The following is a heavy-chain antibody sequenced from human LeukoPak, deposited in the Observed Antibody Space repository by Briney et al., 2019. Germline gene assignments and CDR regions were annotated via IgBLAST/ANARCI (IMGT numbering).Heavy chain of an antibody. CDR3: ARAPIAVAGAGHEYFDY. J-gene: IGHJ4*02. V-gene: IGHV4-39*01. CDR2: VFYSGIL. D-gene: IGHD6-19*01. Sequence: PSETLSLTCTVSGGSISSSSYYWGWVRQPPGSGLGWFGGVFYSGILYYSPSPKSQITISEDTSKNQFSLKLTSVTAADTAVYYCARAPIAVAGAGHEYFDYWGQGTLVTVSS. CDR1: GGSISSSSYY.